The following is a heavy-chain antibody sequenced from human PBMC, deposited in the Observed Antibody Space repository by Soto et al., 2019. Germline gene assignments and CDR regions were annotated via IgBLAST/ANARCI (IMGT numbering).Heavy chain of an antibody. Sequence: SVKVSCKASGGTFSSYAISWVRQAPGQGLEWMGGIIPIFGTANYAQKFQGRVTITADKSTSTAYMELSSLRSEDTAVYYCARTEPERRAFDIWGQGTMVTVSS. CDR1: GGTFSSYA. CDR2: IIPIFGTA. J-gene: IGHJ3*02. V-gene: IGHV1-69*06. CDR3: ARTEPERRAFDI. D-gene: IGHD1-1*01.